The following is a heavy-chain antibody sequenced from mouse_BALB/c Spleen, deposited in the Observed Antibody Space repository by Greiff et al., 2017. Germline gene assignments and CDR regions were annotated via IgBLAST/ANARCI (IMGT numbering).Heavy chain of an antibody. CDR3: ARLANYDSTLRTNCFAY. D-gene: IGHD1-1*01. V-gene: IGHV14-3*02. Sequence: EVKLMESGAELVKPGASVKLSCTASGFNIKDTYMHWVKQRPEQGLEWIGRIDPANGNTKYDPKFQGKATITADTSSNTAYLQLSSLTSVDTAVYYCARLANYDSTLRTNCFAYWAQGTTLTVPS. CDR2: IDPANGNT. J-gene: IGHJ2*01. CDR1: GFNIKDTY.